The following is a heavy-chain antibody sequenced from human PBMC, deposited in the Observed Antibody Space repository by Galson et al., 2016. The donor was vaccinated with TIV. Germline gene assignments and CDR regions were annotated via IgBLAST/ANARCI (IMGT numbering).Heavy chain of an antibody. J-gene: IGHJ4*02. CDR1: GVSVSIYY. CDR3: ARVHLGYFDY. V-gene: IGHV4-59*02. CDR2: IYDSGRT. D-gene: IGHD3-16*01. Sequence: ETLSLTCTVSGVSVSIYYWSWIRQSPGKGLEWIGYIYDSGRTHYNPSLKSRVTISVDTSKNQFSLRLSSVTAADTAMYYCARVHLGYFDYWGQGILVTVSS.